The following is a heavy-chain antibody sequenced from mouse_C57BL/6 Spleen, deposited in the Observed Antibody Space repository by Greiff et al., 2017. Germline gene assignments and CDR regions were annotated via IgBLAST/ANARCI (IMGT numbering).Heavy chain of an antibody. CDR3: ARSEDYYGSSPLYYFDY. CDR1: GYTFTSYW. J-gene: IGHJ2*01. Sequence: QVQLQQPGAELVKPGASVKMSCKASGYTFTSYWITWVKQRPGQGLEWIGDIYPGSGSTNYNEKFKSKAALTVDTSSSTAYLQLSSLTSEDSAVYYCARSEDYYGSSPLYYFDYWGQGTTLTVSS. CDR2: IYPGSGST. D-gene: IGHD1-1*01. V-gene: IGHV1-55*01.